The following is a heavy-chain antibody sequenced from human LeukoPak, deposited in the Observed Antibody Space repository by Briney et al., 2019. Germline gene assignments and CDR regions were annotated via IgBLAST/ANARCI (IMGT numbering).Heavy chain of an antibody. CDR3: AELGITMIGGV. CDR2: ISSSGSTI. Sequence: GGSLRLSCAASGFTFSSYSMTWVRQAPGKGLEWVSYISSSGSTIYYADSVKGRFTISRDNAKNSLYLQMNSLRAEDTAVYYCAELGITMIGGVWGKGTTVTISS. V-gene: IGHV3-48*03. J-gene: IGHJ6*04. D-gene: IGHD3-10*02. CDR1: GFTFSSYS.